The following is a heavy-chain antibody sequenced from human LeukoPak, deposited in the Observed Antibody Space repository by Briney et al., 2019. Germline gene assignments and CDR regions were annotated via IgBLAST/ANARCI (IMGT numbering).Heavy chain of an antibody. J-gene: IGHJ4*02. CDR3: ARNPQHSSSWIFDY. CDR2: IYYSGNT. V-gene: IGHV4-59*01. D-gene: IGHD6-13*01. Sequence: SETQSLTCTVSGGSTSNYYWSWIRQPPGKGLEWIGYIYYSGNTNYNPSLKSRVTISVDTSKNQFSLKLSSVTAADTAVYYCARNPQHSSSWIFDYWGQGTLVTVSS. CDR1: GGSTSNYY.